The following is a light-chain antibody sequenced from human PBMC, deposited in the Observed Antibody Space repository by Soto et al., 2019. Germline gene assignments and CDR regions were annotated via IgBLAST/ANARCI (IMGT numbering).Light chain of an antibody. Sequence: QSVLAQPPSASGTPGQRVTISCSGGSSNMGTNTVSWYQQVPGTAPKVLIYVNDQRPSGVPGRFSGSNSGTSASLAISGLQPEDEADYYCVAWDDSLNGHGFGTGTKVTVL. J-gene: IGLJ1*01. CDR2: VND. CDR1: SSNMGTNT. CDR3: VAWDDSLNGHG. V-gene: IGLV1-44*01.